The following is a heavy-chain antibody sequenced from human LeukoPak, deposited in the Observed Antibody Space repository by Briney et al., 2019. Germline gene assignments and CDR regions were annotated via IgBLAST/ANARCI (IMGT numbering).Heavy chain of an antibody. CDR2: ISYDGSNK. CDR3: AKDREGTTFDN. V-gene: IGHV3-30*18. CDR1: GFTFSNYD. D-gene: IGHD1-7*01. Sequence: GGSLRLSCAASGFTFSNYDMHWVRQAPGKGLEWVAVISYDGSNKYYADSVKGRFTISRDNSKNTVYLQMNSLRAEDTAVYYCAKDREGTTFDNWGQGTLVTVLS. J-gene: IGHJ4*02.